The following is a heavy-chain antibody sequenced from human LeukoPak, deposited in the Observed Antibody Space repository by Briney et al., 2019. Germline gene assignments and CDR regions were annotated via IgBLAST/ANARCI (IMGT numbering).Heavy chain of an antibody. CDR2: INHSGST. V-gene: IGHV4-34*01. CDR3: ARDYYGSGSYYPVYYFDY. D-gene: IGHD3-10*01. J-gene: IGHJ4*02. CDR1: GGSFSGYY. Sequence: SETLSLTCAVYGGSFSGYYWSWIRQPPGKGLEWIGEINHSGSTNYNPSLKSRVTISVDTSKNQFSLKPSSVTAADTAVYYCARDYYGSGSYYPVYYFDYWGQGTLVTVSS.